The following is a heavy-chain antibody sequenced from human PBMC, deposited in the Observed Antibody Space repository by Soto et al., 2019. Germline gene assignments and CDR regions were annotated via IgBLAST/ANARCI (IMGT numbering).Heavy chain of an antibody. J-gene: IGHJ6*02. CDR2: IYYSGST. CDR3: ARCVKMRGGSRILVYYGMDV. V-gene: IGHV4-39*01. CDR1: GGSISSSSYY. D-gene: IGHD1-26*01. Sequence: PSETLSLTCTVSGGSISSSSYYWGWIRQPPGKGLEGIGSIYYSGSTYYNPSLKSRVTISVDTSKNQFSLKLSSVTAADTAVYYCARCVKMRGGSRILVYYGMDVWGQGTTVTVS.